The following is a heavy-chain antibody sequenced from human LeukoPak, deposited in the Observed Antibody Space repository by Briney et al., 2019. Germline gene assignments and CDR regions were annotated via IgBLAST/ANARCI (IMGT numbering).Heavy chain of an antibody. V-gene: IGHV3-23*01. CDR3: AKWGYYGVFTGYYVSDF. Sequence: GGSLRLSCAASGFIFSNYAMYWVRQAPGKGLEWVSAISGRSDNTYYADSVKGRFTLSRDSSKNTLYLQMNSLRADDTAVYYCAKWGYYGVFTGYYVSDFWGQGTLVTVSS. J-gene: IGHJ4*02. CDR1: GFIFSNYA. CDR2: ISGRSDNT. D-gene: IGHD3-9*01.